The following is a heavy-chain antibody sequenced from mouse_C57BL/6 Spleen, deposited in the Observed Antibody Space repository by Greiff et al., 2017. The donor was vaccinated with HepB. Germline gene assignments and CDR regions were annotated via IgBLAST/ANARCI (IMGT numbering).Heavy chain of an antibody. J-gene: IGHJ2*01. V-gene: IGHV5-17*01. CDR2: ISSGSSTI. CDR3: ARRLRIKEDYFDY. D-gene: IGHD3-2*02. CDR1: GFTFSDYG. Sequence: EVKLMESGGGLVKPGGSLKLSCAASGFTFSDYGMHWVRQAPEKGLEWVAYISSGSSTIYYADTVKGRFTISRDNAKNTLFLQMTSLRSEDTAMYYWARRLRIKEDYFDYWGQGTTLTVSS.